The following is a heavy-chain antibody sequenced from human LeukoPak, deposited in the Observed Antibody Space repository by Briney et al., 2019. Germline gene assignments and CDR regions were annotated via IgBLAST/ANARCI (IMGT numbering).Heavy chain of an antibody. Sequence: SQTLSLTCTVSGASISSVPYYWSWIRRHPGKGLEWIAYISFSGETFYNPSLRSRLRISIDTSKHQFFLSLSSVTAADTAVYYCAREGSTGYDFDYWGQGSLVTVSS. CDR2: ISFSGET. J-gene: IGHJ4*02. CDR1: GASISSVPYY. CDR3: AREGSTGYDFDY. V-gene: IGHV4-31*03. D-gene: IGHD5-12*01.